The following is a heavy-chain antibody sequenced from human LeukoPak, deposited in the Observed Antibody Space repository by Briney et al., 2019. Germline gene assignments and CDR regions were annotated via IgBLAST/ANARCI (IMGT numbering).Heavy chain of an antibody. D-gene: IGHD3-10*01. CDR1: GGSVSSTTYY. V-gene: IGHV4-39*01. Sequence: SETLSLTCTVSGGSVSSTTYYWSWIRKPPGKGLEWIASINYSGSTYYNPSLKSRVTISVDTSENQFSLKLSSVTAADTAVYYCARYVVYGSGKYYFDYWGQGTLVTVSS. J-gene: IGHJ4*02. CDR2: INYSGST. CDR3: ARYVVYGSGKYYFDY.